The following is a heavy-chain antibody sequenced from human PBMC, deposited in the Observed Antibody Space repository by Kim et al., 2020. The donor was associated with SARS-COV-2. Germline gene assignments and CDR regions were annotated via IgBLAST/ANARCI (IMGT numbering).Heavy chain of an antibody. CDR3: AKDGFYAEDNYYYYMDV. V-gene: IGHV3-23*01. D-gene: IGHD2-15*01. Sequence: VKGRFTITRDNAKNTLYLQMNSLSDEDTAVYYCAKDGFYAEDNYYYYMDVWGKGTTVTVSS. J-gene: IGHJ6*03.